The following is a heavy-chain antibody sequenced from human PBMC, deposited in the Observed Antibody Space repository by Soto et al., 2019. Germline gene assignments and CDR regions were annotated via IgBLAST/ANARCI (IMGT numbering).Heavy chain of an antibody. CDR1: GGSISSGDYY. Sequence: QVQLQESGPGLVKPSQTLSLTCTVSGGSISSGDYYWRWIRQPPGKGLEWIGYIYYSGSTYYNPSLKRRVTISVDTSKNQFSLKLSSVTAADTAVYYCARDLLKGYGSVISGMDVWGQGTTVTVSS. CDR2: IYYSGST. J-gene: IGHJ6*02. CDR3: ARDLLKGYGSVISGMDV. D-gene: IGHD3-10*01. V-gene: IGHV4-30-4*01.